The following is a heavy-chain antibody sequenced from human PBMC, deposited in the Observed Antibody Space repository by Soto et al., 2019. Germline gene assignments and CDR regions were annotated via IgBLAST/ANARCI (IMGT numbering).Heavy chain of an antibody. J-gene: IGHJ4*02. CDR2: ISSSSSTI. V-gene: IGHV3-48*02. CDR1: GFTFSSYS. D-gene: IGHD1-26*01. Sequence: AGGSLRLSCAASGFTFSSYSMNWVRQAPGKGLEWVSYISSSSSTIYYADSVKGRFTISRDNAKNSLYLQMNSLRDEDTAVYYCARDPIVGASSSNLKTGYWGQGTLVPVSS. CDR3: ARDPIVGASSSNLKTGY.